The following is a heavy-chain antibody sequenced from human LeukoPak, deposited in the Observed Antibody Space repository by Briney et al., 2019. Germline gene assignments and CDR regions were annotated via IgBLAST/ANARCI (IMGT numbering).Heavy chain of an antibody. CDR1: GFTFSSFG. Sequence: GRSLRLSCAASGFTFSSFGMHWVRQAPGKGLEWVAVISYDGSNKYYADSVKGRFTISRDNSKNTLYLQMNSLRAEDTAVYYRARDTVWMPLSYKYYMDVWGKGTSVTVSS. CDR3: ARDTVWMPLSYKYYMDV. CDR2: ISYDGSNK. D-gene: IGHD4-11*01. V-gene: IGHV3-30*06. J-gene: IGHJ6*03.